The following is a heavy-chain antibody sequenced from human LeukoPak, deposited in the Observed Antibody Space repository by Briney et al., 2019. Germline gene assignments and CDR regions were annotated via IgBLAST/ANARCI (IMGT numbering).Heavy chain of an antibody. V-gene: IGHV4-59*01. CDR1: GGSISSYY. D-gene: IGHD3-10*01. J-gene: IGHJ4*02. CDR3: ARDHSRFGELPDYYFDY. Sequence: PSETLSLTCTVSGGSISSYYWSWIRQPPGKGLEWIGYIYYSGSTNYNPSLKSRVTISVDTSKNQFSLKLSSVTAADTAVYYCARDHSRFGELPDYYFDYWGQGTLVTVSS. CDR2: IYYSGST.